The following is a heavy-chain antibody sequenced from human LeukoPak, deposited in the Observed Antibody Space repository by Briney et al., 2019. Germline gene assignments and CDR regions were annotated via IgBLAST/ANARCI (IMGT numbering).Heavy chain of an antibody. V-gene: IGHV4-34*01. CDR1: GGSFSVYY. D-gene: IGHD5-12*01. CDR2: INHSGST. Sequence: SETLSLTCAVYGGSFSVYYWSWIRQPPGKGLEWIGEINHSGSTNYNPSLKSRVTISVDTSKNQFSLKLSSVTAADTAVYYCARGRGSPRILKSYFDYWGQGTLVTVSS. CDR3: ARGRGSPRILKSYFDY. J-gene: IGHJ4*02.